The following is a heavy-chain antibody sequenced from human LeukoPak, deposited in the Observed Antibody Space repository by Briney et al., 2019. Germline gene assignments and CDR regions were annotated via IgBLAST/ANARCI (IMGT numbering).Heavy chain of an antibody. J-gene: IGHJ4*02. CDR2: IIPILGIA. Sequence: SVKVSCKASGGTFSSYAISWVRQAPGQGLEWMGRIIPILGIANYAQKFQGRVTITADKSTSTAYMELSSLRSEDTAVYYCARATTVTSYFDYWGKEPLVTVSS. CDR3: ARATTVTSYFDY. D-gene: IGHD4-17*01. CDR1: GGTFSSYA. V-gene: IGHV1-69*04.